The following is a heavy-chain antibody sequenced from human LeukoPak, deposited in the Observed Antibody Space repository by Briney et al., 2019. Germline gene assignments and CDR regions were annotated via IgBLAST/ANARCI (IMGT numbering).Heavy chain of an antibody. CDR3: ADDRASSRQNIFDA. D-gene: IGHD6-13*01. V-gene: IGHV3-7*01. CDR1: RFTFSKYW. Sequence: GGSVTLPCTASRFTFSKYWMIWLRQAPGKGLVGVTNINQGEREKKYVVSVKGRLTLTRDNGENSPYVQKNRLGAEDASVFHWADDRASSRQNIFDAWGERALVTVSS. CDR2: INQGEREK. J-gene: IGHJ1*01.